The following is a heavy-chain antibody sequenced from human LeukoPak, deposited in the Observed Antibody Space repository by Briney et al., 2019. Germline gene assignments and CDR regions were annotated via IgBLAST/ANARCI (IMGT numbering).Heavy chain of an antibody. CDR2: ISGSGGST. CDR3: AKDGVQLERRVCYFDY. D-gene: IGHD1-1*01. CDR1: GFTFSSYA. J-gene: IGHJ4*02. V-gene: IGHV3-23*01. Sequence: GGSLRLSCAASGFTFSSYAMSWVRQAPGKGLEWVSAISGSGGSTYYADSVKGRFTISRDNSKNTLYLQMNSLRAEDTAVYYCAKDGVQLERRVCYFDYWGQGTLVTVSS.